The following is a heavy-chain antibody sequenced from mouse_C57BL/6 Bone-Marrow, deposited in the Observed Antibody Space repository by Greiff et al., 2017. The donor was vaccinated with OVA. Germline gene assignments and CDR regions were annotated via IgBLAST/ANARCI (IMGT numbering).Heavy chain of an antibody. CDR2: ISDVGSYT. V-gene: IGHV5-4*03. J-gene: IGHJ2*01. CDR1: GFTFSSSA. D-gene: IGHD1-1*01. CDR3: ARQDTTVAFDY. Sequence: EVIVVASGGGLVKPGGSLKLSCAASGFTFSSSAMPWVRQTPKTRLTWVATISDVGSYTYYPDTVKGRFPISRDTAKNTLYLQMSRLKSEDTAMYYCARQDTTVAFDYWGQGTTLTVSS.